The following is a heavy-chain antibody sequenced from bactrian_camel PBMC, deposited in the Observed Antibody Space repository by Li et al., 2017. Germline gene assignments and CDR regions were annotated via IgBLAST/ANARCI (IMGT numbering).Heavy chain of an antibody. CDR2: IDTRGSV. Sequence: HVQLVESGGGSAQVGGSLRLSCVLSGSTYKTYCMAWFRQPPGKSREGVAAIDTRGSVTVADSVKGRFTISQEKGKNTVYLRMNSLKPEDTAMYYCAGRTDGNCGVWYLTTASAFQYWGQGTQVTVS. CDR3: AGRTDGNCGVWYLTTASAFQY. D-gene: IGHD3*01. V-gene: IGHV3S53*01. J-gene: IGHJ4*01. CDR1: GSTYKTYC.